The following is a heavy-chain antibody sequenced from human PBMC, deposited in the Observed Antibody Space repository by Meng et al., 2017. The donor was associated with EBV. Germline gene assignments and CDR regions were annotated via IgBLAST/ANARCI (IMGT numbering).Heavy chain of an antibody. CDR3: AHIIAARPFDY. CDR1: GFSPSTRGVG. V-gene: IGHV2-5*02. Sequence: QITLKYSGPTLVKPTQTLTLTCTFSGFSPSTRGVGVGWIRQPPGKALEWLALIYWDDDKRYSPSLKSRLTITKDTSKNQVVLTMTNMDPVDAATYYCAHIIAARPFDYWGQGTLVTVSS. CDR2: IYWDDDK. J-gene: IGHJ4*02. D-gene: IGHD6-6*01.